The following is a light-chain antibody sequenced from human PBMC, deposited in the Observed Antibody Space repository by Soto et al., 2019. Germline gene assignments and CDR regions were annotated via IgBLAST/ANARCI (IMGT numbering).Light chain of an antibody. V-gene: IGLV4-69*01. J-gene: IGLJ2*01. Sequence: QAVLTQSPSASASLGASVKLTCTLSSGHSSYAIAWHQQQPEKAPRYLMKVNSDGSHSKGDGIPDRFSGSTSGAERYLTISSLQSEDEADYYCQTWGTGIHILGGGTKVTVL. CDR2: VNSDGSH. CDR3: QTWGTGIHI. CDR1: SGHSSYA.